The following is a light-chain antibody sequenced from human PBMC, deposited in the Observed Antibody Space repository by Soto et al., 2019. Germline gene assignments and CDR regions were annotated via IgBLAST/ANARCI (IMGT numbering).Light chain of an antibody. J-gene: IGLJ3*02. Sequence: QSALTQPASVSGSPGQSITISCTGTTSDVGIYDLVSWYHHHPGRVPKLIIYDDSKRPSGVSNRFSGSKSGNTASLTVSGLQAEDEGDYCCCSSAGGGTLAVFGGGTKLTVL. V-gene: IGLV2-23*01. CDR1: TSDVGIYDL. CDR2: DDS. CDR3: CSSAGGGTLAV.